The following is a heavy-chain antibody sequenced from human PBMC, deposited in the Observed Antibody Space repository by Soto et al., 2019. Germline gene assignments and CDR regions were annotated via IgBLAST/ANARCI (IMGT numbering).Heavy chain of an antibody. J-gene: IGHJ4*02. D-gene: IGHD6-19*01. Sequence: ASVKVSCKASGYTFTSYAMHWVRQAPGQRLEWMGWINAGNGNTKYSQKFQGRVTITRDTSASTAYMELSSLRSEDTAVYYCARVGIAVAGLLYFDYWGQGTLVTVSS. CDR1: GYTFTSYA. V-gene: IGHV1-3*01. CDR3: ARVGIAVAGLLYFDY. CDR2: INAGNGNT.